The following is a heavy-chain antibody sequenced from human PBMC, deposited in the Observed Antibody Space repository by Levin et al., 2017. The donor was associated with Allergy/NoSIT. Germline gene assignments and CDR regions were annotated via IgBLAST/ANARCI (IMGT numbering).Heavy chain of an antibody. D-gene: IGHD2-21*02. CDR3: ARDVLGYCTDVACYSTRDYDY. J-gene: IGHJ4*02. Sequence: GESLKISCTGSGFTFSVYAMHWVRQAPGKGLEWVAVVSPGGDTEYYADSVKGRFTISRDNSKNTMFLQMNSLRPDDTAVYFCARDVLGYCTDVACYSTRDYDYWGQGTLVTISS. CDR2: VSPGGDTE. CDR1: GFTFSVYA. V-gene: IGHV3-30-3*01.